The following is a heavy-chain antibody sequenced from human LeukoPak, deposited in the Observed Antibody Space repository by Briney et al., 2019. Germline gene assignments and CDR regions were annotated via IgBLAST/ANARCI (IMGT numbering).Heavy chain of an antibody. CDR1: GYTFTSYG. V-gene: IGHV1-69*05. CDR3: ASSLRDGVY. CDR2: IIPIFGTA. D-gene: IGHD3-10*01. Sequence: GASVKVSCKPSGYTFTSYGISWVRQAPGQGLEWMGGIIPIFGTANYAQKFQGRVTITTDESTSTAYMELSSLRAEDTAVYYCASSLRDGVYWGQGTLVTVSS. J-gene: IGHJ4*02.